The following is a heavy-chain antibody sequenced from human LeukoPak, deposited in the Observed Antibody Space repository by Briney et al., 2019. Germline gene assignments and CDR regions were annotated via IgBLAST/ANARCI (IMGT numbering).Heavy chain of an antibody. CDR2: IYYSGST. V-gene: IGHV4-59*12. CDR3: AREAGYDILTGYTDY. Sequence: PSETLSLTCTVSGGSISSYYWSWIRQPLGKGLEWIGYIYYSGSTNYNPSLKSRVTISVDTSKNQFSLKLSSVTAADTAVYYCAREAGYDILTGYTDYWGQGTLVTVSS. J-gene: IGHJ4*02. D-gene: IGHD3-9*01. CDR1: GGSISSYY.